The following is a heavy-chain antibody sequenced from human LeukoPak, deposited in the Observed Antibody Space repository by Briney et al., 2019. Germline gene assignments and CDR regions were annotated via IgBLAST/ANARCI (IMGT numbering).Heavy chain of an antibody. Sequence: SETLSLTCAVYGGSFSGYYWSWNRQPPGKGLEWIGEINHSGSTNYNPSLKSRVAISVDTSKNQFSLKLSSVTAADTAVYYCARGRLLWFGEFDYWGQGTLVTVSS. CDR1: GGSFSGYY. CDR2: INHSGST. V-gene: IGHV4-34*01. D-gene: IGHD3-10*01. J-gene: IGHJ4*02. CDR3: ARGRLLWFGEFDY.